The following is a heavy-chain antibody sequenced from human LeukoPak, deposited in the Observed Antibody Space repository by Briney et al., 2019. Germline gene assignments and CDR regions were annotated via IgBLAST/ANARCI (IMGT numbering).Heavy chain of an antibody. J-gene: IGHJ4*02. CDR3: ARDFGDWRTDY. CDR2: INYSGKL. D-gene: IGHD2-21*02. CDR1: GGSVSSRTRY. Sequence: PSETLSLTCSVSGGSVSSRTRYWAWIRQPPGKGLEWIGSINYSGKLTFNPSLKSRVTVSIDTSKNQFSLTLSYVTAADTAVYYCARDFGDWRTDYWGQGTLVTVSS. V-gene: IGHV4-39*07.